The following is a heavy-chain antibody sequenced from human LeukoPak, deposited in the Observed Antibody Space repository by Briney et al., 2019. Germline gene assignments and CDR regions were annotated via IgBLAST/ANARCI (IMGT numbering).Heavy chain of an antibody. CDR1: RFTFSSYG. J-gene: IGHJ4*02. CDR2: ITFDGNKK. Sequence: GGSLRLSCAASRFTFSSYGMHWVRQAPGKGLEWVGVITFDGNKKFFADSVRGRFTISRDNSKKTLYLQMNSLTIADTAVYYCARASGSYSNYDYWGQGTLVTVSS. CDR3: ARASGSYSNYDY. V-gene: IGHV3-30*19. D-gene: IGHD1-26*01.